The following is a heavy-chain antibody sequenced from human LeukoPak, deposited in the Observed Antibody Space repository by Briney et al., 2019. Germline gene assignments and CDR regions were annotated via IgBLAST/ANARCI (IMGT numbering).Heavy chain of an antibody. CDR3: AREGHSSSFPDFYYYGMDV. Sequence: PSETLSLTCTVSGGSISSGSYYWSWIRQPAGKGLEWIGRIYTSGSTNYNPSLKSRVTMSVDTSKNQFSLKLSSVTAADTAVYYCAREGHSSSFPDFYYYGMDVWGQGTTVTVSS. J-gene: IGHJ6*02. V-gene: IGHV4-61*02. D-gene: IGHD6-13*01. CDR1: GGSISSGSYY. CDR2: IYTSGST.